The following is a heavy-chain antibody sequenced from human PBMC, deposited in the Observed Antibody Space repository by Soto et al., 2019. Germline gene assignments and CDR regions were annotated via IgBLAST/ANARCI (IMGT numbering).Heavy chain of an antibody. CDR1: GFTFSSYW. D-gene: IGHD2-15*01. V-gene: IGHV3-7*01. Sequence: GGSLRLSCAASGFTFSSYWMSWVRQAPGKELEWMANIKQDGSEKYYVDSVKGRFTISRDNAKNSLYLQMNSLRAEDTAVYYCARDPSVVVVAATPYYYYGMDVWGQGTTVTVSS. CDR2: IKQDGSEK. CDR3: ARDPSVVVVAATPYYYYGMDV. J-gene: IGHJ6*02.